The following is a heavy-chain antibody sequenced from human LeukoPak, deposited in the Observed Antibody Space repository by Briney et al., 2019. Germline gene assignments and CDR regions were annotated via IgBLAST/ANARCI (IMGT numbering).Heavy chain of an antibody. CDR1: GGSISSYY. J-gene: IGHJ4*02. CDR2: IYYSGST. D-gene: IGHD6-6*01. V-gene: IGHV4-59*01. Sequence: SETLSLTCTVSGGSISSYYWSWIRQPPGKGLEWIGYIYYSGSTNYNPSLKSRVTISVDTSKNQFSLKLSSVIAADTAVYYCARVRYYSSPSDFDYWGQGTLVTVSS. CDR3: ARVRYYSSPSDFDY.